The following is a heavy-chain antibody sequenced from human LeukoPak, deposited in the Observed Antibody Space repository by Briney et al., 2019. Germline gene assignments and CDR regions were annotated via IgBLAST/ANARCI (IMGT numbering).Heavy chain of an antibody. V-gene: IGHV7-4-1*04. J-gene: IGHJ4*02. CDR3: ARDEGITKPFVD. CDR2: INTNTGNP. CDR1: GYTFTSSA. D-gene: IGHD1-14*01. Sequence: ASVKVPCKASGYTFTSSAMNWVRQAPGQGLEYMGWINTNTGNPTYAQGFTGRFVFSLDTSVSMAYLQISSLKTEDSAVYYCARDEGITKPFVDWGQGTLVTVSS.